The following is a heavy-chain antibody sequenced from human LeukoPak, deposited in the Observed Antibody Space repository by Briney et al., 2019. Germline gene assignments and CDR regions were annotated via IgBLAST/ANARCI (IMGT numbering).Heavy chain of an antibody. J-gene: IGHJ5*02. CDR2: INYSGST. CDR1: GGSIRSDNYY. CDR3: ARRPFGVGWFDP. D-gene: IGHD3-3*01. V-gene: IGHV4-39*01. Sequence: TPSETLSLTCTVSGGSIRSDNYYWGWIRQPPGKGLELIGSINYSGSTYYNPSLRSRVTIFVDTSKIQFSLRLNSVTAADTAVYYCARRPFGVGWFDPWGQGTLVTISS.